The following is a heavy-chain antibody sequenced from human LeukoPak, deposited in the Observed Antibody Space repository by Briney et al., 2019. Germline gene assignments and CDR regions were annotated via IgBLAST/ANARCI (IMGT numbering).Heavy chain of an antibody. Sequence: GGSLRLSCAASGFTFSSYWMSWVRQAPGKGLEWVSMINDDGSYTNYGDSVKGRFTVSRDNSKNTLYLQMDSLRGEDTAVYFCAKSPRSSPPYYFDFWGQGTLVTVSS. D-gene: IGHD3-10*01. CDR3: AKSPRSSPPYYFDF. CDR1: GFTFSSYW. J-gene: IGHJ4*02. CDR2: INDDGSYT. V-gene: IGHV3-23*01.